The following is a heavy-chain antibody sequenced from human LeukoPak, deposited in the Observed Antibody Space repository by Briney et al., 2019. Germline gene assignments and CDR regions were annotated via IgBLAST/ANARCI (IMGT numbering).Heavy chain of an antibody. CDR3: ARGVSSSWYYFDY. Sequence: SETLSLTCTVSGGSISSYYWSWIRQPPGKGLEWIGYIYYSGSTNYNPSLKSRVTISVDTSKNQFSLKLSSVTAADTAVCYYARGVSSSWYYFDYWGQGTLVTVSS. J-gene: IGHJ4*02. V-gene: IGHV4-59*01. D-gene: IGHD6-13*01. CDR1: GGSISSYY. CDR2: IYYSGST.